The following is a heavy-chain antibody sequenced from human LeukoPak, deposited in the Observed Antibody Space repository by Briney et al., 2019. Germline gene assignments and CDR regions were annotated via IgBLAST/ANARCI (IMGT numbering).Heavy chain of an antibody. CDR1: GGSISSYY. V-gene: IGHV4-4*07. CDR3: ARSLGRGYCSSTSCPVWFDP. D-gene: IGHD2-2*01. Sequence: SETLPHTCTVSGGSISSYYWSWIRQPAGKGLEWIGRIYTSGSTNYNPSPKSRVTISVDKSKNQFSLKLSSVTAADTAVYYCARSLGRGYCSSTSCPVWFDPWGQGTMVTLSS. J-gene: IGHJ5*02. CDR2: IYTSGST.